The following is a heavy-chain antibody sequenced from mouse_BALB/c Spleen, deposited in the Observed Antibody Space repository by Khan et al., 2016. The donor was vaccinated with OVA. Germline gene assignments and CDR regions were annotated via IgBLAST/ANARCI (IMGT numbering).Heavy chain of an antibody. CDR1: GYTFSSYW. CDR3: ARGRGYYAMDY. CDR2: ILPGSGST. J-gene: IGHJ4*01. Sequence: QVRLQQSGAELMKPGASVKISCTATGYTFSSYWIEWVKQRPGHGLEWIGEILPGSGSTNYNEKFKGKATFTPDISSNTAYMQLTSLTSEDSAVYCCARGRGYYAMDYWGQGTSVTVSS. V-gene: IGHV1-9*01.